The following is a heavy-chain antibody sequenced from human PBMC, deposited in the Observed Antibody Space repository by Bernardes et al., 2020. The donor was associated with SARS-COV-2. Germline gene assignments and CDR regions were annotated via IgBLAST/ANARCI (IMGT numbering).Heavy chain of an antibody. Sequence: ASVKVSCKASGYTFTGYYMHWVRQAPGQGLEWMGWINPNSGGTNYAQKFQGRVTMTRDTSISTAYMELSRLRSDDTAVYYCAREGGLYSSAWFDLRVGYFENWGQGTLVTVSP. CDR2: INPNSGGT. V-gene: IGHV1-2*02. D-gene: IGHD6-19*01. J-gene: IGHJ4*02. CDR1: GYTFTGYY. CDR3: AREGGLYSSAWFDLRVGYFEN.